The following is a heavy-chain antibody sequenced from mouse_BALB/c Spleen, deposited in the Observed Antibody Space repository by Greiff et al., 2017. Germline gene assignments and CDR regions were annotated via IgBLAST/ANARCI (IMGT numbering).Heavy chain of an antibody. CDR2: ISYSGST. J-gene: IGHJ3*01. Sequence: DVKLVESGPGLVKPSQSLSLTCTVTGYSITSDYAWNWIRQFPGNKLEWMGYISYSGSTSYNPSLKSRISITRDTSKNQFFLQLNSVTTEDTATYYCARDDGYLAWFAYWGQGTLVTVSA. CDR3: ARDDGYLAWFAY. V-gene: IGHV3-2*02. D-gene: IGHD2-3*01. CDR1: GYSITSDYA.